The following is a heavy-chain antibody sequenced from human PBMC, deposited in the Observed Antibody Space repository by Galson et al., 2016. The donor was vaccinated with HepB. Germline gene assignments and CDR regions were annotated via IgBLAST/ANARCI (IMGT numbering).Heavy chain of an antibody. CDR1: GYSFRSYY. CDR3: ARDLEVGYAEFGMNV. D-gene: IGHD5-12*01. CDR2: INPSGGTT. V-gene: IGHV1-46*01. J-gene: IGHJ6*02. Sequence: SVKVSCKASGYSFRSYYMHWVRQAPGQGLEWMGIINPSGGTTSYAQKFQGRVTMTRDTSTSTVYMELSSLRSEDTAVYYCARDLEVGYAEFGMNVWGQGTTVTVSS.